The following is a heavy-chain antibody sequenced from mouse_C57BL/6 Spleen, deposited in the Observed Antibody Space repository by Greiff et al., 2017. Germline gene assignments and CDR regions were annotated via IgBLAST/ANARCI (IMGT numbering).Heavy chain of an antibody. CDR2: ISSGGSYT. J-gene: IGHJ2*01. V-gene: IGHV5-6*01. CDR1: GFTFSSYG. D-gene: IGHD1-2*01. CDR3: ARQLDYYGLDY. Sequence: VQLKESGGDLVKPGGSLKLSCAASGFTFSSYGMSWVRQTPDKRLEWVATISSGGSYTYYPDSVKGRFTISRDNAKNTLYLPMSSLNSEDTAMYYCARQLDYYGLDYWGQGTTLTVSS.